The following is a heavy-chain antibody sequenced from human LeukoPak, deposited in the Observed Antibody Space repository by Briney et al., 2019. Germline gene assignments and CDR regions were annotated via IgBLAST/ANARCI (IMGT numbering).Heavy chain of an antibody. CDR2: IIPILGIA. CDR3: AGGPGIAVTGYYYYGMDV. J-gene: IGHJ6*02. D-gene: IGHD6-19*01. V-gene: IGHV1-69*04. CDR1: GGTFSSYA. Sequence: SVKVSCKASGGTFSSYAISWVRQAPGQGLEWMGRIIPILGIANYAQKFQGRVTITADKSTSTAFMELSSLRSEDTAVYYCAGGPGIAVTGYYYYGMDVWGQGTTVTVSS.